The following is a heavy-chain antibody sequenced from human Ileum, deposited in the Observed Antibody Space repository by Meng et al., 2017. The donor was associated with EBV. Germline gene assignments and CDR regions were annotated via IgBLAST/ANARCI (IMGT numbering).Heavy chain of an antibody. CDR2: IFYSGSS. V-gene: IGHV4-30-4*01. D-gene: IGHD2-21*02. J-gene: IGHJ4*02. CDR3: ARVAVTAIHFDS. Sequence: GQLQESGPGPVKPSQPPSLPCTSSGGSIRSTGHYWTWIRQPPGKGLEWIGYIFYSGSSFYNPSLQSRVTISVDTSKNQFSLNLSSVTAADTAVYYCARVAVTAIHFDSWGQGTLVTVSS. CDR1: GGSIRSTGHY.